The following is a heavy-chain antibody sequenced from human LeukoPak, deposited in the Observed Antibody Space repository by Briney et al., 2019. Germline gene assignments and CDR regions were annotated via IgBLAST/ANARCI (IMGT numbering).Heavy chain of an antibody. CDR3: AKGMVRGIGLINAFDI. CDR1: GFTFNSYA. CDR2: ISVSGSST. D-gene: IGHD3-10*01. J-gene: IGHJ3*02. Sequence: PGGSLRLSCAASGFTFNSYAMSWVRQAPGKGLEWVSGISVSGSSTHYADSVKGRFTISRDNSKNTLYLQMNSLRAEDTAVYYCAKGMVRGIGLINAFDIRGQGTMVTVPS. V-gene: IGHV3-23*01.